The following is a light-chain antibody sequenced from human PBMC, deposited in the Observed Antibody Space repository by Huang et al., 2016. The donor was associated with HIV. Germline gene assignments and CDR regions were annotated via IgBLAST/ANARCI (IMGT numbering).Light chain of an antibody. CDR2: DAA. J-gene: IGKJ4*01. CDR1: QSVNTF. CDR3: QQRSNRPLT. Sequence: EIVLTQSPATLSLSPRERATLSGRASQSVNTFLAWYQQKPGQAPRLLIYDAANRATGIPARVSGSGSGTDVTLTISSLEPEDFAVYYCQQRSNRPLTFGGETKVEIK. V-gene: IGKV3-11*01.